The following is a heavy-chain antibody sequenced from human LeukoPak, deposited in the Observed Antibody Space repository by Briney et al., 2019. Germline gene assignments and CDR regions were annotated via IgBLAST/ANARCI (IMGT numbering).Heavy chain of an antibody. J-gene: IGHJ4*02. Sequence: VASVKVSCKASGYTFTGYYMHWVRQAPGQGLEWMGWINPNSGGTDYAQKFQGRVSMTRDTSITTAYMELSRLRSDDTAVYYCAKEGVHTAYDASLDYWGQGTLVTVSS. CDR2: INPNSGGT. CDR1: GYTFTGYY. V-gene: IGHV1-2*02. CDR3: AKEGVHTAYDASLDY. D-gene: IGHD5-12*01.